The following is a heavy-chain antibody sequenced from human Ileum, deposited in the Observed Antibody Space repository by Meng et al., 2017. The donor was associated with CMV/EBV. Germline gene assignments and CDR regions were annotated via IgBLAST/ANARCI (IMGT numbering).Heavy chain of an antibody. CDR1: GGSISSYS. D-gene: IGHD4-11*01. Sequence: QGDLPGSGPGLVKPSETLSLTCTVSGGSISSYSWSWIRQPAGKGLEWIGRIYSSVGANYSPSLKSRATMSVDMSKNEVSLKLSAVTAADTAVYYCARTICDYTDYKYFDLWGRGTLVTVSS. V-gene: IGHV4-4*07. CDR2: IYSSVGA. J-gene: IGHJ2*01. CDR3: ARTICDYTDYKYFDL.